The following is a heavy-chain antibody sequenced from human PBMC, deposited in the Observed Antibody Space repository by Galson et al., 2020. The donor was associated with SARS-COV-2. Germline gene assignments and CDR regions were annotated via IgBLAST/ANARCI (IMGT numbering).Heavy chain of an antibody. D-gene: IGHD3-16*01. CDR2: IKRDGSEK. Sequence: GGSLRLSCAASGFTFSNDWMSWVRQAPGKGLEWVANIKRDGSEKHYVASVSGRFIVSRDNAKSTLYLQMNNLRAEDTAVYYCAREWGYWGQGTLVTVSS. V-gene: IGHV3-7*03. CDR3: AREWGY. J-gene: IGHJ4*02. CDR1: GFTFSNDW.